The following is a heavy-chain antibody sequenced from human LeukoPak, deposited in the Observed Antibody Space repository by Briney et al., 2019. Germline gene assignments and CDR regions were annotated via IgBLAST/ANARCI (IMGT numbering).Heavy chain of an antibody. CDR3: ATIYYYYYMDV. J-gene: IGHJ6*03. CDR2: IYYSGST. CDR1: GGPISSSSYY. Sequence: SETLSLTCTVPGGPISSSSYYWGWIRQPPGKGLEWIGSIYYSGSTYYNPSLKSRVTISVDTSKNQFSLKLSSVTAADTAVYYSATIYYYYYMDVWGKGTTVTISS. V-gene: IGHV4-39*01.